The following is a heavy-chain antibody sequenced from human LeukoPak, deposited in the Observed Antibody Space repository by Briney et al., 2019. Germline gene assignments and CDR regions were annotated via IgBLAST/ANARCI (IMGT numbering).Heavy chain of an antibody. J-gene: IGHJ4*02. CDR1: GFIFSNYG. Sequence: GGSLRLSCAASGFIFSNYGMSWVRQAPGKGLEWVSTISGSDDSTYYADSVRGRFTTSRDNSKNTLYLQMNSLRAEDTAVYYCAKSRSGGGSCYNYWGQRTLVTVSS. CDR2: ISGSDDST. V-gene: IGHV3-23*01. D-gene: IGHD2-15*01. CDR3: AKSRSGGGSCYNY.